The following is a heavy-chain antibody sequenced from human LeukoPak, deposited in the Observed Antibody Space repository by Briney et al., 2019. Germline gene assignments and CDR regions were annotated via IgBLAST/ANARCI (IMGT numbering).Heavy chain of an antibody. CDR2: INHSGST. Sequence: SGTLSLTCAVYGGSFSGYYWSWIRQPPGKGLEWIGEINHSGSTNYNPSLKSRVTISVDTSKNQFSLKLSSVTAADTAVYYCARTLSSMVRGVITPRFDPWGQGTLVTVSS. CDR3: ARTLSSMVRGVITPRFDP. CDR1: GGSFSGYY. J-gene: IGHJ5*02. V-gene: IGHV4-34*01. D-gene: IGHD3-10*01.